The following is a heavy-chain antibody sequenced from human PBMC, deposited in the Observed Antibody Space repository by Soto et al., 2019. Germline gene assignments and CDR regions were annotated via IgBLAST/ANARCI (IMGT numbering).Heavy chain of an antibody. CDR1: GFTFSTYA. D-gene: IGHD1-26*01. CDR3: AKVSLGALTFTDYYYYGLDV. Sequence: GSLRLSCAASGFTFSTYAMNWVRQAPGKGLEWVSAISGGGGSTYYADSVKGRVTISRDNSKNTLYLQMNSLRAEDTAVYYCAKVSLGALTFTDYYYYGLDVWGQGTTVTV. V-gene: IGHV3-23*01. J-gene: IGHJ6*02. CDR2: ISGGGGST.